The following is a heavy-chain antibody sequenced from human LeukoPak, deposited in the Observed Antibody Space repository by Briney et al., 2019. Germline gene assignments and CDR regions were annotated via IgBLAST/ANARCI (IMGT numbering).Heavy chain of an antibody. Sequence: PGRSLRLSCAASGFTFSTYGMHWVRQAPGKGLEWVAVIWYDGSDKYYADSVKGRFTISRDKSKNTLYLQMNSLGAEDTAVYYCARYSSSWYSIDYWGQGTLVTVSS. J-gene: IGHJ4*02. D-gene: IGHD6-13*01. CDR3: ARYSSSWYSIDY. CDR1: GFTFSTYG. V-gene: IGHV3-33*01. CDR2: IWYDGSDK.